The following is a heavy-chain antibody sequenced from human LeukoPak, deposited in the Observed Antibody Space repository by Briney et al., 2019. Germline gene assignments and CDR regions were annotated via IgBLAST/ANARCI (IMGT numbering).Heavy chain of an antibody. J-gene: IGHJ3*02. CDR3: ARTTYYYDSSGYYLLDAFDI. D-gene: IGHD3-22*01. CDR1: GFTVSSNY. CDR2: IYSGGST. V-gene: IGHV3-53*01. Sequence: GGSLRLSCAASGFTVSSNYMNWVRQAPGKGLEWVSVIYSGGSTYYADSVKGRFTISRDNSKNSLYLQMNSLRAEDTAVYYCARTTYYYDSSGYYLLDAFDIWGQGTMVTVSS.